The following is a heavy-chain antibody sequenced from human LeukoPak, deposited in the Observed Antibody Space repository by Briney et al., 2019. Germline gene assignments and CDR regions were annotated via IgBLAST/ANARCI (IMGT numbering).Heavy chain of an antibody. CDR1: AGSFSGYY. Sequence: SETLSLTCAVYAGSFSGYYWSWIRQPPGKGLEWNGEINHSGSTNYNPSLKSRVTISVDTSKNQFSLKLSSVTAADTAVYYCARGTDYVDFWSGHDYWGQGTLVTVSS. CDR2: INHSGST. V-gene: IGHV4-34*01. D-gene: IGHD3-3*01. CDR3: ARGTDYVDFWSGHDY. J-gene: IGHJ4*02.